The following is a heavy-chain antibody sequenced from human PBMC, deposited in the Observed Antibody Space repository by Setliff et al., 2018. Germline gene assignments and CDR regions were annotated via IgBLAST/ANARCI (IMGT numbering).Heavy chain of an antibody. Sequence: PGESLKISCAASGFSFSDYYMMWIRQAPGKGLEWVSYISNDAYTIHYADSMKGRLTISRDNSKNSVFLQMNSLGVEDTAVYYCARVHYETSTYSPTLFDHWGQGALVTVSS. V-gene: IGHV3-11*01. J-gene: IGHJ4*02. CDR1: GFSFSDYY. D-gene: IGHD3-22*01. CDR3: ARVHYETSTYSPTLFDH. CDR2: ISNDAYTI.